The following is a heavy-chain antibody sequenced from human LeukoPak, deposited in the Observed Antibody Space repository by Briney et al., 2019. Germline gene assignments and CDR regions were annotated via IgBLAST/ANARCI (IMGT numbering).Heavy chain of an antibody. D-gene: IGHD6-13*01. V-gene: IGHV1-2*02. J-gene: IGHJ4*02. CDR3: ASGQSIAAAPLDY. CDR2: TNPNSGVT. Sequence: ASVRVSCKASGYTFTGYYMHWVRQAPGQGLEWLGWTNPNSGVTKFAQKVQDRVTLTRDTSISTAYMELTGLISDDTAVYYCASGQSIAAAPLDYWGQGTLVTVSS. CDR1: GYTFTGYY.